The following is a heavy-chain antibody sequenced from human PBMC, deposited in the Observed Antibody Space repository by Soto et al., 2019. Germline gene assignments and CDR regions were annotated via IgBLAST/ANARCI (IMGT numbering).Heavy chain of an antibody. Sequence: PSETLSLTGAVYGGSFSGYYWSWIRQPPGKGLEWIGEINHSGSTNYNPSLKSRVTISVDTSKNQFSLKLSSVTAADTAVYYCARPWAYSSGWYRTYYFDYWGQGTLVTVSS. D-gene: IGHD6-19*01. J-gene: IGHJ4*02. CDR2: INHSGST. CDR3: ARPWAYSSGWYRTYYFDY. CDR1: GGSFSGYY. V-gene: IGHV4-34*01.